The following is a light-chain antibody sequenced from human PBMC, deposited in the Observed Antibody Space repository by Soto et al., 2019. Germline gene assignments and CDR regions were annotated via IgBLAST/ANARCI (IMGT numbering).Light chain of an antibody. CDR2: DAS. CDR1: QSVGTY. Sequence: EIVLTQSPATLSLSPGERVTLTCRASQSVGTYLAWYQQKPGQAPRLLIYDASTRATGIPARFSGSGSGTDFTLTINSLVPEDFAVYYCQQRTNWAFGQGTKVEIK. V-gene: IGKV3-11*01. CDR3: QQRTNWA. J-gene: IGKJ1*01.